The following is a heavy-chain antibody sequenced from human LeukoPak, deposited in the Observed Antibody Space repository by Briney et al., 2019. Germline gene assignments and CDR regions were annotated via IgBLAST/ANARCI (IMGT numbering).Heavy chain of an antibody. CDR2: INHSGRT. CDR1: GGSFSGYY. Sequence: SKTLSLTCAAYGGSFSGYYWSWIRQPPGKGVEWIGEINHSGRTNYNPSLKSRVTISVDTSKNQFSLKLSSVTAADTAVYYCARGRDSSSSLGYYYYYMDVWGKGTTVTVSS. V-gene: IGHV4-34*01. J-gene: IGHJ6*03. CDR3: ARGRDSSSSLGYYYYYMDV. D-gene: IGHD6-6*01.